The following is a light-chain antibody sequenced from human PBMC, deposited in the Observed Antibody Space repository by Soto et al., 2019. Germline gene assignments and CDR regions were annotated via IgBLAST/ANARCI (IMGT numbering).Light chain of an antibody. CDR2: WAS. J-gene: IGKJ5*01. CDR1: QSVLYSSKNKNY. CDR3: QQYYSTPIT. V-gene: IGKV4-1*01. Sequence: DIVMTQSPDSLAVSLGERATINCKSSQSVLYSSKNKNYLAWFQQKPGQAPKLLIYWASTRESGVPDRFSGSGSGTDFTLTISSLQAEDGAVYYCQQYYSTPITFGQGKRLEIK.